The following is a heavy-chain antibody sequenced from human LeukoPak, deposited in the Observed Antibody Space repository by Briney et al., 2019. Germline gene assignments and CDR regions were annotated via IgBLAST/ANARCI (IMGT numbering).Heavy chain of an antibody. J-gene: IGHJ4*02. Sequence: SETLSLTCVVSSGSIDDNYLWTWVRQPPGKGLDWIGEISHTEGAKYCPSLEGRVSISMDRSKNLFSLMLRSVTAADTAVYFCARHYDFSSPYNNWGQGILVTVSS. CDR3: ARHYDFSSPYNN. CDR2: ISHTEGA. CDR1: SGSIDDNYL. D-gene: IGHD3-3*01. V-gene: IGHV4/OR15-8*02.